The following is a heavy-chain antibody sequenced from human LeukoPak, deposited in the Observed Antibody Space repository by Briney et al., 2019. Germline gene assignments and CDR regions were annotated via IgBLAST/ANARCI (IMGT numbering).Heavy chain of an antibody. CDR3: ARVRATILWGSYDY. CDR2: ISAYNGNT. J-gene: IGHJ4*02. D-gene: IGHD5-12*01. V-gene: IGHV1-18*01. Sequence: ASVKVSCKASGYTFTSYGISWVRQAPGQRLEWMGWISAYNGNTNYAQKLQGRVTMTTDTSTSTAYMELRSLRSDDTAVYYCARVRATILWGSYDYWGQGTLVTVSS. CDR1: GYTFTSYG.